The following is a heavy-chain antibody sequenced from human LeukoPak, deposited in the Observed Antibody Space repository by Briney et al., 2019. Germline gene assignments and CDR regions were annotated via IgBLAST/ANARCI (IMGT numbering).Heavy chain of an antibody. D-gene: IGHD6-19*01. V-gene: IGHV3-21*06. Sequence: GGSLRLSCAASGFRFSSFSMNWVREAPGKGLEWVASISSTGGQIFYADSVEGRFTISRDNGKNLLYLQMSSLRGEDTAVYHCARDRGAGWYGDLGYWGQGTLATVSS. CDR2: ISSTGGQI. J-gene: IGHJ4*02. CDR3: ARDRGAGWYGDLGY. CDR1: GFRFSSFS.